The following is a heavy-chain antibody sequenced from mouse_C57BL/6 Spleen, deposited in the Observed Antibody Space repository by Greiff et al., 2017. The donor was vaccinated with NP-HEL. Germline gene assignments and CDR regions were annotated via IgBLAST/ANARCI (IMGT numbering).Heavy chain of an antibody. D-gene: IGHD2-3*01. CDR3: ARSIYDDSTFYAMDY. J-gene: IGHJ4*01. CDR2: IYPGSGST. CDR1: GYTFTSYW. Sequence: VQLQQPGAELVKPGASVKMSCKASGYTFTSYWITWVKQRPGQGLEWIGDIYPGSGSTNYNEKFKSKATLTVDTSSSTAYMQLSSLTSEDSAVYYCARSIYDDSTFYAMDYWGQGTSVTVSS. V-gene: IGHV1-55*01.